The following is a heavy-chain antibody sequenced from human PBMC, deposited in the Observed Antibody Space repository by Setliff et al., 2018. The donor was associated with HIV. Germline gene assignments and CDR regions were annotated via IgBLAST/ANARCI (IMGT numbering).Heavy chain of an antibody. J-gene: IGHJ4*02. CDR2: IYYSGST. CDR3: ARRRSSGWYHYFDY. Sequence: TSETLSLTCTVSGGSISSHYWSWIRQPPGKGLEWIGSIYYSGSTNYNPSLKSRVTISVDTSKNQFSLKLSSVTAADTAVYYCARRRSSGWYHYFDYWGQGTLVTVSS. CDR1: GGSISSHY. V-gene: IGHV4-59*11. D-gene: IGHD6-19*01.